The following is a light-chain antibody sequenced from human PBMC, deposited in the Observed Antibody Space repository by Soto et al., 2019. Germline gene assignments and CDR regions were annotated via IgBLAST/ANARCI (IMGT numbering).Light chain of an antibody. J-gene: IGKJ4*01. CDR1: QSISSW. V-gene: IGKV1-5*03. CDR2: KAS. Sequence: DIQMTQSPSTLSASVGDRVTITCRASQSISSWLAWYQQKPGKAPRLLIYKASSLESGVPSRFGGSGSGTEFTLTISSLQPDDFATYYCQQYSFYPCTFGGGTKVEIK. CDR3: QQYSFYPCT.